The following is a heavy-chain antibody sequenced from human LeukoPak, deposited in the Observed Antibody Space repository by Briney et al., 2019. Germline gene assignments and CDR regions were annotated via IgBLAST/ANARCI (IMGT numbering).Heavy chain of an antibody. CDR1: GGSISSYY. D-gene: IGHD2-21*02. CDR2: IYYSGST. V-gene: IGHV4-59*12. Sequence: SEALSLTCTVSGGSISSYYWSWIRQPPGKGLEWIGYIYYSGSTNYNPSLKSRVTISVDTSKNQFSLKLSSVTAADTAVYYCARDRCGGDCYSDYWGQGTLVTVSS. J-gene: IGHJ4*02. CDR3: ARDRCGGDCYSDY.